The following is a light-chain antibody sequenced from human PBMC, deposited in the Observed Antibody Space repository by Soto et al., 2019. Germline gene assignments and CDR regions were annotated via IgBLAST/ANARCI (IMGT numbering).Light chain of an antibody. CDR2: AAS. J-gene: IGKJ1*01. CDR3: QQYNSYSRT. Sequence: DIQMTQSPSSLSASVGDRVTITCRASQSISSYLNWYQQKPGKVPKLLIYAASSLQSGVPSRFSGSGSGTDFTLTISSLQPEDFATYYCQQYNSYSRTFGQGTKVEIK. CDR1: QSISSY. V-gene: IGKV1-39*01.